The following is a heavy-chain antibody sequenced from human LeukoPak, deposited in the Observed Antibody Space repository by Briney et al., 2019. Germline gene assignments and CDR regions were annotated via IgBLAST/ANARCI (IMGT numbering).Heavy chain of an antibody. CDR1: GFTFSNYG. J-gene: IGHJ4*02. D-gene: IGHD2-2*01. CDR3: ASFFLGYCSSTSCYGPDY. Sequence: GGSLRLSCAASGFTFSNYGMHWVRQAPGKGLEWVAVISYDGSHEYYADSVEGRFTISRDNSKNAMYLQMNSLRAEDTAVYYCASFFLGYCSSTSCYGPDYWGQGTLVTVSS. V-gene: IGHV3-30*03. CDR2: ISYDGSHE.